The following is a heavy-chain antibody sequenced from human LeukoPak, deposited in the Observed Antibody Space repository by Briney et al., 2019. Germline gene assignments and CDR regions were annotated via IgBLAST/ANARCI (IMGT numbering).Heavy chain of an antibody. J-gene: IGHJ5*02. CDR1: GGSISSSGYY. V-gene: IGHV4-39*02. CDR2: IYYSGST. D-gene: IGHD6-13*01. Sequence: SETLSLTCTVSGGSISSSGYYWGWIRQPPGKGLEWIGSIYYSGSTYYNPSLKSRVTISVDTSKNQFSLKLSSVAAADTAVYYCARDPAAAGKGAWFDPWGQGTLVTVSS. CDR3: ARDPAAAGKGAWFDP.